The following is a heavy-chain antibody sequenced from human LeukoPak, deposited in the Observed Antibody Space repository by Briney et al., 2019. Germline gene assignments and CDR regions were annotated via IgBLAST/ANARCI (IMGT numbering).Heavy chain of an antibody. Sequence: ASVKVSCKASGYTFTGYYMHWVRQAPGQGLEWMGWINPNSGGTNYAQKFQGRVTMTRDMSTSTVYMELSSLRSEDTAVYFCARYGHSPFFDYWGQGTLVIVSP. CDR3: ARYGHSPFFDY. J-gene: IGHJ4*02. CDR2: INPNSGGT. D-gene: IGHD4-17*01. CDR1: GYTFTGYY. V-gene: IGHV1-2*02.